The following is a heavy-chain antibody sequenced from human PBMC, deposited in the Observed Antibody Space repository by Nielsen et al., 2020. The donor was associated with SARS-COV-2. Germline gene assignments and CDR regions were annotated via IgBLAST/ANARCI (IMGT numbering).Heavy chain of an antibody. D-gene: IGHD2-2*01. Sequence: GGSLRLSCAASGFTFSSYAMSWVRQAPGKGLEWVSVIYSGGSSTYYADSVKGRFTISRDNSKNTLYLQMNSLRAEDTAVYYCAKGLCSSTSCYRIDYWGQGTLVTVSS. CDR1: GFTFSSYA. V-gene: IGHV3-23*03. CDR3: AKGLCSSTSCYRIDY. J-gene: IGHJ4*02. CDR2: IYSGGSST.